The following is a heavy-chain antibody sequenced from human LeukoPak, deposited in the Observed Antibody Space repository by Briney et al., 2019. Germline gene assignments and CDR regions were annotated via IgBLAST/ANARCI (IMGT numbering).Heavy chain of an antibody. CDR2: INPNSGGT. V-gene: IGHV1-2*02. Sequence: GASVTVSFKASGYTFTGYYMHWVRQAPGQGLEWMGWINPNSGGTNYAQKFQGRVTMTRDTSISTAYMELSRLRSDDTAVYYCARDWHSSSSHFDYWGQGTMATVSS. CDR3: ARDWHSSSSHFDY. CDR1: GYTFTGYY. J-gene: IGHJ4*02. D-gene: IGHD6-6*01.